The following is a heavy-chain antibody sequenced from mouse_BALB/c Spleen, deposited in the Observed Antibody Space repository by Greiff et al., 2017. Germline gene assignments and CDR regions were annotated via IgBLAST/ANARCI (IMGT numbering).Heavy chain of an antibody. V-gene: IGHV1-5*01. CDR1: GYTFTSYW. CDR3: TVHYYGYDAMDY. J-gene: IGHJ4*01. CDR2: IYPGNSDT. Sequence: VQLQQSGTVLARPGASVKMSCKASGYTFTSYWMHWVKQRPGQGLEWMGAIYPGNSDTSYNQKFKGKAKLTAVTSTSTAYMELSSLTNEDSAVYYCTVHYYGYDAMDYWGQGTSVTVSS. D-gene: IGHD1-2*01.